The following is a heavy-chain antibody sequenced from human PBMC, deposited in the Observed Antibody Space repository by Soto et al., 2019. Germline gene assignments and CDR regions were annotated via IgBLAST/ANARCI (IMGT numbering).Heavy chain of an antibody. CDR2: IYYSGST. J-gene: IGHJ5*02. Sequence: PSETLSLTCTVSGGSISSYYWSWIRQPPGKGLEWIGYIYYSGSTNYNPSLKSRVTISVDTSKNQFSLKLSSVTAADTAVYYCARTLRITGTTSNWFDPWGQGTLVTVSS. D-gene: IGHD1-20*01. CDR3: ARTLRITGTTSNWFDP. CDR1: GGSISSYY. V-gene: IGHV4-59*01.